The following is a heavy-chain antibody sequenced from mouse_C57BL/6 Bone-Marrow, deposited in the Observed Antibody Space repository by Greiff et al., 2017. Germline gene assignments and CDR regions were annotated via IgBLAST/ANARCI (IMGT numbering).Heavy chain of an antibody. CDR3: AREGLYPLYDD. CDR1: GYTFTSYG. V-gene: IGHV1-81*01. D-gene: IGHD2-12*01. J-gene: IGHJ4*01. Sequence: QVQLQQSGAELARPGASVTLSCTASGYTFTSYGISWVKQRTGQGLEWIGEIYPGSGNTYYNEKFKGKATLTADKSSSTAYLELRSLTSEDSAVYLCAREGLYPLYDDWGQGTSVTVSS. CDR2: IYPGSGNT.